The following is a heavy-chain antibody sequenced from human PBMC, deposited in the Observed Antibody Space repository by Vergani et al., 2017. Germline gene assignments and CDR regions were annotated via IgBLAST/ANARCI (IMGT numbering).Heavy chain of an antibody. V-gene: IGHV4-34*01. CDR2: INHSGST. CDR1: GGSFSGYY. D-gene: IGHD2-15*01. J-gene: IGHJ4*02. CDR3: ARGASRVEVAATRLGEDY. Sequence: QVQLQQWGAGLLKPSETLSLTCAVYGGSFSGYYWSWIRQPPGKGLEWIGEINHSGSTNYNPSLKSRVTISVDTSKNQFTLKLSSVTAADPAVYYCARGASRVEVAATRLGEDYWGQGTLVTVSS.